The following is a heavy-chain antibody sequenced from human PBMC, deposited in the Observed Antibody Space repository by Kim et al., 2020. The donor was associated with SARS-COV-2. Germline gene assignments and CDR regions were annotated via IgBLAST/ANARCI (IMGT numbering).Heavy chain of an antibody. Sequence: ADSVKGRFTISRDNAKNSLYLQMNSLRAEDTALYYCAKAITGYSSSWPDYWGQGTLVTVSS. V-gene: IGHV3-9*01. D-gene: IGHD6-13*01. J-gene: IGHJ4*02. CDR3: AKAITGYSSSWPDY.